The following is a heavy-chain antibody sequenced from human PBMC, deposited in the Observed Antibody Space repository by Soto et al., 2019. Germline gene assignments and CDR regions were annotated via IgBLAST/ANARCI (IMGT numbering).Heavy chain of an antibody. CDR1: GFTFSSYA. D-gene: IGHD3-3*01. V-gene: IGHV3-23*01. CDR2: ISGSGGST. J-gene: IGHJ6*02. CDR3: AKGDYDFWSGYPYYGMDV. Sequence: GGSLRLSCGASGFTFSSYAMSWVRQAPGKGLEWVSAISGSGGSTYYADSVKGRFTISRDNSKNTLYLQMNSLRAEDTAVYYCAKGDYDFWSGYPYYGMDVWGQGTTVTVSS.